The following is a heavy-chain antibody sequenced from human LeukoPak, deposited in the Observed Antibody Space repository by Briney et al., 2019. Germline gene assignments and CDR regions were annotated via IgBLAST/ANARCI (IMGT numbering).Heavy chain of an antibody. CDR2: IWFDGSNK. D-gene: IGHD1-1*01. J-gene: IGHJ4*02. V-gene: IGHV3-33*01. CDR1: AFTFSSFG. Sequence: GRSLRLSCAASAFTFSSFGMHWVRQAPGKGLEWVAVIWFDGSNKYYADSVKGRFTISRDNSNNTLYLQMNSLRAEDTAVYYCAREPNWNAIPLYYFDYWGQGTLVTVSS. CDR3: AREPNWNAIPLYYFDY.